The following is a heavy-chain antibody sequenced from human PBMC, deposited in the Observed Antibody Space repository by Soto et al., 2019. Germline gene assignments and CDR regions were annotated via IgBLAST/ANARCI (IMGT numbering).Heavy chain of an antibody. CDR1: GFSVTSGGMG. V-gene: IGHV2-5*01. CDR2: IYWNDDE. D-gene: IGHD3-22*01. Sequence: QITLKETGPTLVKPTQTLTLTCTLSGFSVTSGGMGVGWIRQPPGAALEWLALIYWNDDERYNPSLKTRLTLTKDTSKNQVVLTMTNMDPLDTATYYCANNSLWDDNGGFYRSWGPGTLVTVSS. J-gene: IGHJ4*02. CDR3: ANNSLWDDNGGFYRS.